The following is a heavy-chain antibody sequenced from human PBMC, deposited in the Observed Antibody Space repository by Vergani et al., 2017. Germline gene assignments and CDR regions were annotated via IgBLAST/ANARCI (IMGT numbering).Heavy chain of an antibody. Sequence: QVQVVQSGAEVKKSGASVKVSCKTSGYTFSNYYMHWVRQAPGQGLEWMGIINPSGGHTNYAQKFQGRVTMTRDTSTSTVYMELSSLRSEDTAIYYWARGDYGILTGYRYWGQATLVTVSA. V-gene: IGHV1-46*03. CDR2: INPSGGHT. CDR3: ARGDYGILTGYRY. CDR1: GYTFSNYY. J-gene: IGHJ4*02. D-gene: IGHD3-9*01.